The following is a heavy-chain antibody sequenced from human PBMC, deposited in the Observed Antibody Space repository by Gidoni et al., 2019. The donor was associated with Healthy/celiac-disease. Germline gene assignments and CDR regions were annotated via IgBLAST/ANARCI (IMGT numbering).Heavy chain of an antibody. CDR3: ASGYSGYDYSGWYVY. V-gene: IGHV4-4*02. CDR1: RGSISSSNW. CDR2: IYHSGST. D-gene: IGHD5-12*01. J-gene: IGHJ4*02. Sequence: QVQLQESGPGLVKPSGTLSLTCSVPRGSISSSNWWSWVRPPPGKGLEWIGEIYHSGSTNYNPSLKSRVTISVDKSKNQFTLKLSSVTAADTAVYYCASGYSGYDYSGWYVYWGQGTLVTVSS.